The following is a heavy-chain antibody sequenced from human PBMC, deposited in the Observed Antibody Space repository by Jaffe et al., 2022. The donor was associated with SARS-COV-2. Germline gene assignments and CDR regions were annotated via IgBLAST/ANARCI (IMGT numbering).Heavy chain of an antibody. Sequence: QVQLVQSGAEVKKPGASVKVSCKASGYTFTSYDINWVRQATGQGLEWMGWMNPNSGNTGYAQKFQGRVTMTRNTSISTAYMELSSLRSEDTAVYYCAISSYFRRQPQGLFFAYWGQGTLVTVSS. J-gene: IGHJ4*02. CDR2: MNPNSGNT. CDR3: AISSYFRRQPQGLFFAY. CDR1: GYTFTSYD. D-gene: IGHD1-1*01. V-gene: IGHV1-8*01.